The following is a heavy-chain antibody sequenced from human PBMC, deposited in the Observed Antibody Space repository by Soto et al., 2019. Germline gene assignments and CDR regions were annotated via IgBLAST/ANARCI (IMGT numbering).Heavy chain of an antibody. Sequence: EVQLVESGGGLVKPGGSLGLSCGASGFSFNNVWMHWVRQAPGRGLEWVGRIKSKADGETTDYAEPVKGRFTVSRDDSKNTVYLQMNSLKTEDLAVYYCNAYYDLGSGHTHLWGQGTLVTVSS. CDR3: NAYYDLGSGHTHL. D-gene: IGHD3-3*01. J-gene: IGHJ5*02. CDR2: IKSKADGETT. CDR1: GFSFNNVW. V-gene: IGHV3-15*07.